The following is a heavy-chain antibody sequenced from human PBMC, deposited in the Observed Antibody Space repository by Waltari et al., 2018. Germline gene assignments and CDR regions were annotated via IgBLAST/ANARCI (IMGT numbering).Heavy chain of an antibody. CDR3: ASRGEYFQH. V-gene: IGHV3-7*01. CDR1: GLPLSRYW. Sequence: EVQLVESGGGLVQPGGSLSLSCEVSGLPLSRYWLGWVRQAPGKGLEWVANIEQNGSEKYYVDSVKGRFTISRDNAKNSLYLQMNSLRAEDTAVYYCASRGEYFQHWGQGTLVTVSS. CDR2: IEQNGSEK. J-gene: IGHJ1*01.